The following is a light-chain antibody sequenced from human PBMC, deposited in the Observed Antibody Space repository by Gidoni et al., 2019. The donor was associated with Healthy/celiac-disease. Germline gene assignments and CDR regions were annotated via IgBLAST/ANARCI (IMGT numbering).Light chain of an antibody. V-gene: IGKV3-20*01. CDR2: AAS. J-gene: IGKJ1*01. CDR3: QQYGSSPWT. Sequence: DIVLTQSPGTLSMSPGDRATLSCRASQSVSSSFLAWYQQKPGQAPKLLIYAASSRATGIPDRFSGSGSGTDFTLTISRLEPEDFAVYYCQQYGSSPWTFGQXTKLEIK. CDR1: QSVSSSF.